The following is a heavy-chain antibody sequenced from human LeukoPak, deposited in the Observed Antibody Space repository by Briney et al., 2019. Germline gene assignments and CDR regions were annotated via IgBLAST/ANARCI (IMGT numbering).Heavy chain of an antibody. Sequence: GGSLRLSCAASGFTFSSYSMNWVRQAPGKGLEWVSSISSSSSYIYYADSVEGRFTISRDNAKNSLYLQMNSLRAEDTAVYYCAREAYGYSNHNWFDPWGQGTLVTVSS. V-gene: IGHV3-21*01. CDR2: ISSSSSYI. CDR3: AREAYGYSNHNWFDP. J-gene: IGHJ5*02. D-gene: IGHD4-11*01. CDR1: GFTFSSYS.